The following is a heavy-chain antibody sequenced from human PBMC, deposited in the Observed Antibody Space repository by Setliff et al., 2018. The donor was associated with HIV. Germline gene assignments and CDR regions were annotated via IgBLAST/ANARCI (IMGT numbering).Heavy chain of an antibody. D-gene: IGHD3-22*01. V-gene: IGHV4-39*01. CDR1: GGSITNGDHY. CDR2: IYYTGDT. Sequence: SETLSLTCSVSGGSITNGDHYWAWIRQSPGKGLEWIGYIYYTGDTYYSSSFESRVTISVATSKNQFSLRLSSVTAADTAVYYCARHSGSGYYLIDPWGQGTLVTVSS. J-gene: IGHJ5*02. CDR3: ARHSGSGYYLIDP.